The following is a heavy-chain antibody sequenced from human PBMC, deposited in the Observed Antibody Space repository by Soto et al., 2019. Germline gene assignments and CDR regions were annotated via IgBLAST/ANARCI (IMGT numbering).Heavy chain of an antibody. CDR1: GGSISSSSYY. Sequence: TSETLSLTCTVSGGSISSSSYYWGWIRQPPGKGLEWIGTIYYSGSTYYNPSLKSRVTISVDTSKNQFSLKLSSVTAADTAVYYGARQGSGSYNAFDIWGQGTVVTVSS. CDR3: ARQGSGSYNAFDI. CDR2: IYYSGST. J-gene: IGHJ3*02. D-gene: IGHD1-26*01. V-gene: IGHV4-39*01.